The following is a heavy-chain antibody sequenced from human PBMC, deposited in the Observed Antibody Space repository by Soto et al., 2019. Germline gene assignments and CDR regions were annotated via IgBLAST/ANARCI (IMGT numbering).Heavy chain of an antibody. V-gene: IGHV3-15*01. Sequence: EVQLVESGGGLVKPGGSLRLSCVASGFTFSNAWMSWVRQAPGKGLEWVGRIKSISDGGTTDYAAPVKGRFTISRDDSKNTLYLQMNSLKTEDTAVYFCTTDAAIVWGQGTLVTVSS. CDR2: IKSISDGGTT. J-gene: IGHJ4*02. CDR1: GFTFSNAW. CDR3: TTDAAIV. D-gene: IGHD1-26*01.